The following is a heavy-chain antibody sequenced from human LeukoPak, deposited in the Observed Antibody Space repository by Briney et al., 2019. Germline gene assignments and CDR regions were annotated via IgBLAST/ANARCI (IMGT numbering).Heavy chain of an antibody. CDR1: GYTFTSYG. V-gene: IGHV1-18*01. CDR3: ARFYDSSGYYYWVMNPGWYYFDY. D-gene: IGHD3-22*01. J-gene: IGHJ4*02. CDR2: ISAYNGNT. Sequence: ASVKVSCKASGYTFTSYGISWVRQAPGQGLEWMGWISAYNGNTNYALKLQGRVTMTTDTSTSTAYMELRSLRSDDTAVYYCARFYDSSGYYYWVMNPGWYYFDYWGQGTLVTVSS.